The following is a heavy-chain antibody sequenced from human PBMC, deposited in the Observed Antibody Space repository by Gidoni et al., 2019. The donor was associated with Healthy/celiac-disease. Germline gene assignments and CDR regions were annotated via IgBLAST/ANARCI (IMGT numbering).Heavy chain of an antibody. D-gene: IGHD3-3*01. Sequence: QVQLVQSGAEVQKPGASVKVSCKAAGYTFTGHYMHWVRQAPGQGLEWMGWINPNSGGTNYAQKFQGRVTMTRDTSISTAYMELSRLRSDDTAVYYCARNRGFITIFGVVVPLDAFDIWGQGTMVTVSS. CDR1: GYTFTGHY. J-gene: IGHJ3*02. CDR2: INPNSGGT. CDR3: ARNRGFITIFGVVVPLDAFDI. V-gene: IGHV1-2*02.